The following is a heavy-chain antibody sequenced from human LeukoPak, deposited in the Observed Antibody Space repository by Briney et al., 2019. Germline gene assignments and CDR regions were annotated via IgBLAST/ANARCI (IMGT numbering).Heavy chain of an antibody. CDR3: ARSSWSPLVDV. V-gene: IGHV4-59*08. J-gene: IGHJ6*04. CDR1: GCSISSYY. D-gene: IGHD2-8*01. CDR2: IYYSGST. Sequence: PSETLSLTCTVSGCSISSYYWSWIRQPPGKGLEWIAYIYYSGSTIYNPSPKSRVTISVDTSNDQFSQKLISVTAADTAVYYCARSSWSPLVDVWGKGTTVTVSS.